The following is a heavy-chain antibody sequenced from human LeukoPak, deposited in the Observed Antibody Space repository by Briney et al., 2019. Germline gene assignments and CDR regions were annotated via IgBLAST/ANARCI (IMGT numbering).Heavy chain of an antibody. D-gene: IGHD2-15*01. J-gene: IGHJ4*02. CDR3: AKSVRPGVAATPRGGYYFDY. CDR1: GFTFDDYA. CDR2: ISWNSGSI. V-gene: IGHV3-9*01. Sequence: GGSLRLSCAASGFTFDDYAMHWVRQAPGKGLEWVSGISWNSGSIGYADSVKGRFTISRDNAKNSLYLQMNSLRAEDTALYYCAKSVRPGVAATPRGGYYFDYWGQGTLVTVSS.